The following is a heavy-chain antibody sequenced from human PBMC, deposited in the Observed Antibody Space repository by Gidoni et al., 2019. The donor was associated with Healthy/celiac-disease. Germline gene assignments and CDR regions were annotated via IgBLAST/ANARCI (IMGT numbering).Heavy chain of an antibody. V-gene: IGHV4-34*01. CDR2: INHSGST. J-gene: IGHJ4*02. Sequence: QVQLQQWGAGLLKPSETLSLTCAVYGGSFSGYYWSWIRQPPGKGLEWIGEINHSGSTNYNPSLKSRVTISVDTSKNQFSLKLSSVTAADTAVYYCARGVRGDYWGQGTLVTVSS. D-gene: IGHD3-10*02. CDR3: ARGVRGDY. CDR1: GGSFSGYY.